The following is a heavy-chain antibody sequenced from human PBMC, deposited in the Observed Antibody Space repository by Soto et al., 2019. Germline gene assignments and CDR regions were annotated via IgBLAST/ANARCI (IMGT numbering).Heavy chain of an antibody. CDR2: INAGNGNT. V-gene: IGHV1-3*01. CDR1: GFTFSDYG. D-gene: IGHD6-6*01. Sequence: ASVKVSCKASGFTFSDYGLSWVRQAPGQPLEWMGWINAGNGNTKYSQKFQGRVTITRDTSARTAYMELRSLQSEDTAVYYCARSIAARLYYFYGMDVWGQGTTVTVSS. CDR3: ARSIAARLYYFYGMDV. J-gene: IGHJ6*02.